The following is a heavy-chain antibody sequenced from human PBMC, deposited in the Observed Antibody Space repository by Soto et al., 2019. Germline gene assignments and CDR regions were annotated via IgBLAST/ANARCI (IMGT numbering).Heavy chain of an antibody. V-gene: IGHV1-18*01. J-gene: IGHJ6*02. Sequence: ASVKVSCKASGYTFTSYGISWVRQAPGQGLEWMGWISAYNGNTNYAQKLQGRVTVTTDTSTSTAYMELRSLRSDDTAVYYCARALDTSIDTPYYYYGMDVWGQGTTVPVSS. CDR2: ISAYNGNT. CDR1: GYTFTSYG. D-gene: IGHD5-18*01. CDR3: ARALDTSIDTPYYYYGMDV.